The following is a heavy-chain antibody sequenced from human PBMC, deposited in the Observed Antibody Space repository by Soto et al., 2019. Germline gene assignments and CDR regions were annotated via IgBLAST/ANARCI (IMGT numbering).Heavy chain of an antibody. D-gene: IGHD5-12*01. CDR3: ARWLGYGPHFDY. V-gene: IGHV4-30-4*01. CDR2: IYYSGST. Sequence: ASETPSLTRPFSGGSLSRGDYYWGWVRQPPGKGLEWIGYIYYSGSTYYNPSLKSRVTISVDTSKNQFSLKLSSVTAADTAVYYCARWLGYGPHFDYWGQGTLVTVSS. J-gene: IGHJ4*02. CDR1: GGSLSRGDYY.